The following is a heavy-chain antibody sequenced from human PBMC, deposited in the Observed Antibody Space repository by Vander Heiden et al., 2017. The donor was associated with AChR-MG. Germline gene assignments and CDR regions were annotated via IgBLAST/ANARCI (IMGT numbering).Heavy chain of an antibody. Sequence: QVQLQESGPGLVKPSQTLSLTCTVPAASLATGADYWSWIRQPAGKGLQWIGRIYATGSTGYNPSLKSRVTMSMDKSKNQFSLNVTSVTAADTATYYCARGRDYVNLYFDVWGRGTLVTVSS. CDR2: IYATGST. CDR1: AASLATGADY. J-gene: IGHJ2*01. CDR3: ARGRDYVNLYFDV. V-gene: IGHV4-61*02. D-gene: IGHD4-17*01.